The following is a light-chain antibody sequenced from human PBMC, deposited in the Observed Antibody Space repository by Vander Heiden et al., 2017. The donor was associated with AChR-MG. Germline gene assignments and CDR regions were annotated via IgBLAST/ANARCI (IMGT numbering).Light chain of an antibody. V-gene: IGKV3-20*01. CDR1: QSVRNNY. CDR3: QLCYTLPMCT. CDR2: AAS. J-gene: IGKJ2*02. Sequence: EIVLTQSPGTLSLSPGDRATLSCRASQSVRNNYIAWYQQKPGQAPRLLIYAASIRATAPDRFSGSGYGSDFILTISRREPEDFGVYYCQLCYTLPMCTFGQGTKLEIK.